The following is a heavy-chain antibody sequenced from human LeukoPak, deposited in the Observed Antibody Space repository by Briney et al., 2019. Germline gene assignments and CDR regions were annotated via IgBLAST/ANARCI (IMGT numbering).Heavy chain of an antibody. CDR3: TRGPGYDYVWGTYRADY. CDR1: GFTVSSNY. D-gene: IGHD3-16*02. Sequence: GGSLRLSCAASGFTVSSNYMSWVRQAPGKGLEWVSVIYSCGSTYYADSVKGRFTISRDNSKNTLYLQMGSLRPEDMAVYFCTRGPGYDYVWGTYRADYWGQGTLVTVSS. CDR2: IYSCGST. V-gene: IGHV3-66*01. J-gene: IGHJ4*02.